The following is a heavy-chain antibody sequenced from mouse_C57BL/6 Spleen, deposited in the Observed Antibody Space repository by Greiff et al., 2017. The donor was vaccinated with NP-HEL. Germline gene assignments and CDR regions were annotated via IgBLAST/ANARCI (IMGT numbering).Heavy chain of an antibody. CDR1: GYSITSGYY. J-gene: IGHJ2*01. Sequence: EVQRVESGPGLVKPSQSLSLTCSVTGYSITSGYYWNWIRQFPGNKLEWMGYISYDGSNNYNPSLKNRISITRDTSKNQFFLKLNSVTTEDTATYYCARRGGTGHYFDYWGQGTTLTVSS. CDR3: ARRGGTGHYFDY. D-gene: IGHD4-1*01. CDR2: ISYDGSN. V-gene: IGHV3-6*01.